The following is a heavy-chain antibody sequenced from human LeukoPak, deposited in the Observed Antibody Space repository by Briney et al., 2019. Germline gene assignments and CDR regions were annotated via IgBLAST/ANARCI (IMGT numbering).Heavy chain of an antibody. CDR3: AISVYRATIADQDYFDY. V-gene: IGHV4-59*12. Sequence: SETLSLTCTVSGGSISSYYWSWIRQPPGKGLEWIGYIYYSGSTNYNPSLKSRVTISVDTSKNQFSLKLSSVTAADTAVYYCAISVYRATIADQDYFDYWGQGTLVTVSS. CDR2: IYYSGST. D-gene: IGHD5-24*01. CDR1: GGSISSYY. J-gene: IGHJ4*02.